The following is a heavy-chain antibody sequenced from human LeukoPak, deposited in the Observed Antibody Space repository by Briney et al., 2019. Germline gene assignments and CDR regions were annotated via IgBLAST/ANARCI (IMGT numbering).Heavy chain of an antibody. Sequence: SDTLSLTCAVSVYSITSNYYWGWIRQPPGTGLDCIWSIFHNGNTYCDPSLKSRVTISLDTSKHQFSLELSSVTAADTAVYYCVRDSAGHYYDSRGRYDYWGQGTLVTVSS. D-gene: IGHD3-10*01. CDR1: VYSITSNYY. CDR3: VRDSAGHYYDSRGRYDY. V-gene: IGHV4-38-2*02. J-gene: IGHJ4*02. CDR2: IFHNGNT.